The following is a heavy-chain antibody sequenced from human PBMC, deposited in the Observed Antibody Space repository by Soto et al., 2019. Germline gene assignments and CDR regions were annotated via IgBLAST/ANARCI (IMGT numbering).Heavy chain of an antibody. CDR2: IGRSGETI. J-gene: IGHJ4*02. Sequence: GGSLRLSCVGSGFTFSSFEMNWVRQTPGKGLEWLSYIGRSGETIYYADSVKGRFTISRDNAKSSLFLQMNGLRDEDTGIYYCARDSRGGAARRPHFYYWGRGTLVTVSS. D-gene: IGHD6-6*01. V-gene: IGHV3-48*03. CDR3: ARDSRGGAARRPHFYY. CDR1: GFTFSSFE.